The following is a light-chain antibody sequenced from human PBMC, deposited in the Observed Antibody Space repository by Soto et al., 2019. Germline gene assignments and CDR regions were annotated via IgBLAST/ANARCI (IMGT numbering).Light chain of an antibody. CDR3: HQYNSNLWT. V-gene: IGKV1-5*01. CDR1: QNINNW. CDR2: DAS. Sequence: MSQSPSTLSANIGDRVTITCRASQNINNWIAWYQQKPGKAPKFLIYDASTLESGVPSRFSGSGFGTEFSLTISSLQPDDFGSYYCHQYNSNLWTFGQ. J-gene: IGKJ1*01.